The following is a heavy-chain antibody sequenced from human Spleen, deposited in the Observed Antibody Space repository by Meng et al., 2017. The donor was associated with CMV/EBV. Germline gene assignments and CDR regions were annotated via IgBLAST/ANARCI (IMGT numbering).Heavy chain of an antibody. D-gene: IGHD3-3*01. CDR2: ISHIGMT. V-gene: IGHV4-34*01. CDR1: GGSFSGYD. J-gene: IGHJ4*02. CDR3: AREDFWSGYRTAYFDY. Sequence: SETLSLTCAVYGGSFSGYDWSWIRQPPGKGLEWIGEISHIGMTSYNPAIKSRATISVDTSKNQFSLKLSSVTAADTAVYYCAREDFWSGYRTAYFDYWGQGTLVTVSS.